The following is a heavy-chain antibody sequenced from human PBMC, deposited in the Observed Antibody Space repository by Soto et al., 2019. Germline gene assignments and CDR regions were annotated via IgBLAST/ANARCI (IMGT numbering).Heavy chain of an antibody. Sequence: GGSLRLSCAASGFTFSSYAMSWVRQAPGKGLEWVSAISGSGGSTYYADSGKGRFTISRDNSKNTLYLQMNSLRAEDTAVYYCANGESYQPLAADYWGQGTLVTVSS. D-gene: IGHD3-10*01. CDR3: ANGESYQPLAADY. J-gene: IGHJ4*02. CDR2: ISGSGGST. CDR1: GFTFSSYA. V-gene: IGHV3-23*01.